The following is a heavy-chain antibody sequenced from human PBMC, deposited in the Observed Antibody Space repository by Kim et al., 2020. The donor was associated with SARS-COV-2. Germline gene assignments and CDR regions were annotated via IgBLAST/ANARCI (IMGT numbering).Heavy chain of an antibody. CDR1: GGSISSSNW. J-gene: IGHJ4*02. V-gene: IGHV4-4*02. D-gene: IGHD3-10*01. CDR2: IYHSGST. Sequence: SETLSLTCAVSGGSISSSNWWSWVRQPPGKGLEWIGEIYHSGSTNYNPSLKSRVTISVDKSKNQFSLKLSSVTAADTAVYYCARGPLEDYYGSGSYSDYFDYWGQGTLVTVSS. CDR3: ARGPLEDYYGSGSYSDYFDY.